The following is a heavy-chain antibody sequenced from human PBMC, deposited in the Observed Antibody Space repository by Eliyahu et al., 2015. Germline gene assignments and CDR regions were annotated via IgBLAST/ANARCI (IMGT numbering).Heavy chain of an antibody. CDR3: TRGDGDYVRNY. J-gene: IGHJ4*02. Sequence: EVQLVESGGGLVQPGGSLRLSCAASGFTLRTYWMHWVRQAPGKGLVCVSRINTDGGNTDYADAVKGRFTISRDNAKNTLYLQMNSLRAEDTAVYYCTRGDGDYVRNYWGQGTLVTVSS. CDR1: GFTLRTYW. V-gene: IGHV3-74*01. D-gene: IGHD4-17*01. CDR2: INTDGGNT.